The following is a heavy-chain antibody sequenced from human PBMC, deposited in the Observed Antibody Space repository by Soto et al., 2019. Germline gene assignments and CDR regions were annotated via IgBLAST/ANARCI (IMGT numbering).Heavy chain of an antibody. CDR1: GYSFTSYW. CDR3: ARLNDYGGTRNSSGYFQH. J-gene: IGHJ1*01. V-gene: IGHV5-51*01. CDR2: IYPGDSDT. Sequence: GESLKISCKGSGYSFTSYWIGWVRQMPGKGLEWMGIIYPGDSDTRYSPSFQGQVTIPADKSISTAYLQWSSLKASDTAMYYCARLNDYGGTRNSSGYFQHWGQGTLVTVSS. D-gene: IGHD4-17*01.